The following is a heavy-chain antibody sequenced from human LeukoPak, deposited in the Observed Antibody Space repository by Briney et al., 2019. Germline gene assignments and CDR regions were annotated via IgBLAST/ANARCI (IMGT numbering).Heavy chain of an antibody. CDR3: ARGPLCGGDCYPFDY. CDR1: GGTFTSYA. V-gene: IGHV1-3*01. CDR2: INAGNGNT. Sequence: ASVKVSCKASGGTFTSYAMHWVRQAPGQRLEWMGWINAGNGNTKYSQKFQGRVTITRDTSASTAYMELSSLRSEDTAVYYCARGPLCGGDCYPFDYWGQGTLVTVSS. D-gene: IGHD2-21*02. J-gene: IGHJ4*02.